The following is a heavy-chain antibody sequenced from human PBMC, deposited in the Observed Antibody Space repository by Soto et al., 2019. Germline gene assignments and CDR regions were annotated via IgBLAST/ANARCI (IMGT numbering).Heavy chain of an antibody. CDR1: GISFCGHH. J-gene: IGHJ4*02. CDR3: TTETNLSFDY. Sequence: WGSLRLSWAVSGISFCGHHIHWRRQAPGKGLEWVSIIWYDGSQKYYADAVKGRFTVSRDNSKNILYLQMDSLRVEDTAVYYCTTETNLSFDYWGQGAMVTASS. CDR2: IWYDGSQK. V-gene: IGHV3-33*01.